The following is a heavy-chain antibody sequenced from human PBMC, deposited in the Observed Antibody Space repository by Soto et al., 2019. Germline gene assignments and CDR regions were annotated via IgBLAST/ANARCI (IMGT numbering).Heavy chain of an antibody. CDR2: IYYSGST. V-gene: IGHV4-39*01. J-gene: IGHJ5*02. D-gene: IGHD6-13*01. Sequence: SETLSLTCTVSGGSISSSSYYWGWIRQPPGKGLEWIGSIYYSGSTYYNPSLKSRVTISVDTSKNQFSLKLSSVTAADTAVYYCARQPSSSWYWIDPWGQGTLVTVSS. CDR3: ARQPSSSWYWIDP. CDR1: GGSISSSSYY.